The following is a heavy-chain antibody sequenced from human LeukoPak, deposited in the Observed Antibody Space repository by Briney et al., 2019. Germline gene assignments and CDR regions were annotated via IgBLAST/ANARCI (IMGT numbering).Heavy chain of an antibody. D-gene: IGHD6-13*01. J-gene: IGHJ4*02. Sequence: SETLSLTCTVSGGSISSYYWSWIRQPPGKGLEWIGYIYYSGSTNYNPSLKSRVTISVDTSKNQFSLKLSSVTAADTAVYYCARVYSSSSLYYFDYWGQGTLVTVSS. V-gene: IGHV4-59*01. CDR3: ARVYSSSSLYYFDY. CDR2: IYYSGST. CDR1: GGSISSYY.